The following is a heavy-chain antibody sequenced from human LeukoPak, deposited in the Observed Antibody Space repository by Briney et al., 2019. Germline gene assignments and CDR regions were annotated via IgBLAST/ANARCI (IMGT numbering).Heavy chain of an antibody. V-gene: IGHV3-48*01. Sequence: GGSLRLSCAASGFTFSNAWMSWVRQAPGKGLEWVSYISSSNTTTFYADSVKGRFTISRDNARNSLYLQMNSLRADDTAVYFCARRFGAARDDYMDVWGKGTTVTVSS. D-gene: IGHD3-16*01. CDR3: ARRFGAARDDYMDV. CDR2: ISSSNTTT. CDR1: GFTFSNAW. J-gene: IGHJ6*03.